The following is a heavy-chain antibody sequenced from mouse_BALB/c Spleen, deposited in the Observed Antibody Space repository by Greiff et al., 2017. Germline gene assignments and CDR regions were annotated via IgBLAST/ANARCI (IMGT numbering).Heavy chain of an antibody. CDR1: GFTFSSFG. V-gene: IGHV5-17*02. Sequence: EVQGVESGGGLVQPGGSRKLSCAASGFTFSSFGMHWVRQAPEKGLEWVAYISSGRSTIYYADTVKGRFTISRDNPKNTMFLQMTSLSSEDTAMYYCERSRYGKYVYAMDYWGQGTSVTVSS. CDR2: ISSGRSTI. CDR3: ERSRYGKYVYAMDY. D-gene: IGHD2-10*02. J-gene: IGHJ4*01.